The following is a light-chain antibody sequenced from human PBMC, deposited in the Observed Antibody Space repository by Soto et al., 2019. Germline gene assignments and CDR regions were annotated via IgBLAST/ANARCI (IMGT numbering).Light chain of an antibody. J-gene: IGKJ5*01. CDR1: EGLLHSNGNTY. Sequence: IVMTQSPLSLAVTPGGPGSRSCRSSEGLLHSNGNTYLDWYLQKPGQSPQLLIYTLSYRASGVTDRFSGSGSGTDFTLKISRVEAEDVGVYYCMQRIEFPITVGRGTRLEIK. V-gene: IGKV2-40*01. CDR2: TLS. CDR3: MQRIEFPIT.